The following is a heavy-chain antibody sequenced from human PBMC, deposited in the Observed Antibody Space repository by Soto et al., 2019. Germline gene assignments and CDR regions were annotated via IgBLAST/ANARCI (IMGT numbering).Heavy chain of an antibody. D-gene: IGHD3-10*01. CDR3: ARDYYLDF. CDR2: INGNSGES. J-gene: IGHJ4*02. Sequence: QVQLVQSGAEVKKPGASVKVSCKASGFDFNAYYIHWVRQAPRQGFEWMGWINGNSGESQDAQKFDGRVTLTRDTSTKTAYLEMKGLTSDDTAVYFCARDYYLDFWGQGTLVSVSS. CDR1: GFDFNAYY. V-gene: IGHV1-2*02.